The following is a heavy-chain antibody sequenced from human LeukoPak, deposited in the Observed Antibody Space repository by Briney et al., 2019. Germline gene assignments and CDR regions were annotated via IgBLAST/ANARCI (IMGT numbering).Heavy chain of an antibody. CDR3: AKDGNSYDFWSGYYTASYYFDY. CDR1: GFTFSSYA. Sequence: GGSLRLPCAASGFTFSSYAMSWVRQAPGKGLEWVSAISGSGGSTYYADSVKGRFTISRDNSKNTLYLQMNSLRAEDTAVYYCAKDGNSYDFWSGYYTASYYFDYWGQGTLVTVSS. CDR2: ISGSGGST. D-gene: IGHD3-3*01. V-gene: IGHV3-23*01. J-gene: IGHJ4*02.